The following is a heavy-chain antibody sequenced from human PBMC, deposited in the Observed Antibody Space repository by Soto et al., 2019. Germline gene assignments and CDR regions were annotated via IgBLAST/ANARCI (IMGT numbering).Heavy chain of an antibody. V-gene: IGHV4-34*01. J-gene: IGHJ4*02. Sequence: SETLSLTCAVYGGSFSGYYWGWIRQPPGKGLEWIGEINHSGSTNYNPSLKSRVTISVDTSKNQFSLKLSSVTAADTAVYYCARGREDCSSTSCPVYYFDYWGQGTLVTVSS. CDR3: ARGREDCSSTSCPVYYFDY. CDR2: INHSGST. D-gene: IGHD2-2*01. CDR1: GGSFSGYY.